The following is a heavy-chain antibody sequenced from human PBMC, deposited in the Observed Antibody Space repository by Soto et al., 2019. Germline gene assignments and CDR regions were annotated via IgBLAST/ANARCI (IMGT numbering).Heavy chain of an antibody. CDR1: GFTFSSYG. D-gene: IGHD6-13*01. J-gene: IGHJ4*02. V-gene: IGHV3-33*01. CDR2: IWYDGSNK. Sequence: ESGGGVVPPGRSLRLSCAASGFTFSSYGMHWVRQAPGKGLEWVAVIWYDGSNKYYADSVKGRFTISRDNSKNTLYLQMNSLRAEDTAVYYCARVWQQQLVFDYWGQGTLVTVSS. CDR3: ARVWQQQLVFDY.